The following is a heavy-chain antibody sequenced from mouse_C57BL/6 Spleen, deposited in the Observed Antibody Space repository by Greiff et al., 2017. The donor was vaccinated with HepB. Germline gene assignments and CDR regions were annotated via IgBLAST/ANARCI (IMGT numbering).Heavy chain of an antibody. V-gene: IGHV1-39*01. CDR1: GYSFTDYN. CDR2: INPNYGTT. Sequence: EVQLQQSGPELVKPGASVKISCKASGYSFTDYNMNWVKQSNGKSLEWIGVINPNYGTTSYNQKFKGKATLTVDQSSSTAYLQLNSLTSEDSAVYYCARSYYGSSYRYCDVWGTGTTVTVSS. D-gene: IGHD1-1*01. CDR3: ARSYYGSSYRYCDV. J-gene: IGHJ1*03.